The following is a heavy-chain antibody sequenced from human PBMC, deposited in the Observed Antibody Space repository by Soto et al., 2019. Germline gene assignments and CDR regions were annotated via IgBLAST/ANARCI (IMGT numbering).Heavy chain of an antibody. V-gene: IGHV4-39*01. CDR3: ARHMRSVLYYYGSGSAFDI. CDR2: IYYSGST. J-gene: IGHJ3*02. Sequence: QLQLQESGPGLVKPSETLSLTCTVSGGSISSSSYYWGWIRQPPGKGLEWIGSIYYSGSTYYNPSLKSRVTISVDTSKNQFSLKLSSVTAADTAVYYCARHMRSVLYYYGSGSAFDIWGQGTMVTVSS. D-gene: IGHD3-10*01. CDR1: GGSISSSSYY.